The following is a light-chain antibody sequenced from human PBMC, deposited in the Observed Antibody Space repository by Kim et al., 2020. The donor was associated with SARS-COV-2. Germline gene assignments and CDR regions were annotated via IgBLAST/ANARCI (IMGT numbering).Light chain of an antibody. Sequence: DIQMTQSPSTLSASVGDRVTIPCRASQSISSWLAWYQQKPGKAPKLLIYDAYSLESGVPSRFSGSGSGTEFTLTISSLQPDDFATYYCQQYNSYSWTFGQGTKVEIK. V-gene: IGKV1-5*01. CDR1: QSISSW. J-gene: IGKJ1*01. CDR2: DAY. CDR3: QQYNSYSWT.